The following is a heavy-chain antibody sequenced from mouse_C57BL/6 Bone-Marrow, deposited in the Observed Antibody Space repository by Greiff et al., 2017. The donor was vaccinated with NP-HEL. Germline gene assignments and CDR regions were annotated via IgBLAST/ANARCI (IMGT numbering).Heavy chain of an antibody. Sequence: QVQLQQSGAELVRPGASVKMSCKASGYTFTSYTMHWVKQRPGQGLEWIGYINPSSGYTKYNQKFKDKATLTADKSSSTAYMQLSSLTSEDSAVYYWARGSYGGYYYAMDYWGQGTTLTVSS. D-gene: IGHD1-1*01. CDR3: ARGSYGGYYYAMDY. CDR1: GYTFTSYT. V-gene: IGHV1-4*01. J-gene: IGHJ2*01. CDR2: INPSSGYT.